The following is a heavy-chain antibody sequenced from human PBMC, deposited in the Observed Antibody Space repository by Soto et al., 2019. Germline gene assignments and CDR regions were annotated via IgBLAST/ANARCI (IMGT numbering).Heavy chain of an antibody. D-gene: IGHD4-17*01. CDR3: ARYGPSDAFDI. CDR1: GFTVSSSY. CDR2: IYSGGST. Sequence: EVQLVESGGGLVQPGGSLRLCCAASGFTVSSSYMSWVRQAPGKGLEWVSVIYSGGSTYYADSVKGRFTISRDNSKNTLYLQMNSLRAEDTAVYYCARYGPSDAFDIWGQGTMVTVSS. V-gene: IGHV3-66*01. J-gene: IGHJ3*02.